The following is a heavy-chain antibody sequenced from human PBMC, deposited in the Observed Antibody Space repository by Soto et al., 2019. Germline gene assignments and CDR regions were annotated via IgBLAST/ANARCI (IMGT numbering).Heavy chain of an antibody. D-gene: IGHD2-21*02. CDR1: GFTFGNYA. V-gene: IGHV3-23*01. J-gene: IGHJ3*01. CDR2: ISDPGTST. CDR3: AKSLVTPSDAFDL. Sequence: PGGSLRLSCAASGFTFGNYAMNWVRQAPGKGLEWISSISDPGTSTYYANSVKGRFSMSRDNSKNTLFLQMNRLRADDTAVYFCAKSLVTPSDAFDLWGRGTLVTGSS.